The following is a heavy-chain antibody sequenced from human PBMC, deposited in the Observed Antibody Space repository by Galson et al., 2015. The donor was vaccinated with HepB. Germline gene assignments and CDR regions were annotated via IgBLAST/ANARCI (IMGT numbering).Heavy chain of an antibody. V-gene: IGHV4-4*02. Sequence: SETLSLTCAVYGDSISNSNWWSWVRQSPGKGLEWIGEIYPSGITNYNPSLKSRVTISMDKSKNQFSLKLTSVTAADTAVYYCARGVSSVSLNAFDMWGQGTMVTVSS. CDR3: ARGVSSVSLNAFDM. J-gene: IGHJ3*02. CDR1: GDSISNSNW. D-gene: IGHD2-2*01. CDR2: IYPSGIT.